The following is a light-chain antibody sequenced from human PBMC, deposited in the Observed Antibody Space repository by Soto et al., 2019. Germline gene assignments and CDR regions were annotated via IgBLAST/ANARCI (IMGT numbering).Light chain of an antibody. Sequence: DIVMTQSPDSLAVSLGERATINCKSSQSVLYSSNNKNFLAWYQHKPGQPPKLLIYWASTRESGVPDRFSGSGSGTDFTLTISSLQAEDVAVYYCQQYYSTPQTFGPGTKVDIE. V-gene: IGKV4-1*01. CDR1: QSVLYSSNNKNF. CDR3: QQYYSTPQT. J-gene: IGKJ3*01. CDR2: WAS.